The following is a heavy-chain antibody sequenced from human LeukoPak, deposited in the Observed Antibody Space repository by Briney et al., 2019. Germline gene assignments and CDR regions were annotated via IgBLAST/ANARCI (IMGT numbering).Heavy chain of an antibody. CDR3: ASHYDSSGYSYLDY. Sequence: SETLSLTCSVSGGSINGYYWSWIRQPPGKGLEWIGYIYNSGTTNYNPSLESRVSILVDTSKKQISLKMTSVTAADTAVYYCASHYDSSGYSYLDYWGQGTLVTVSS. D-gene: IGHD3-22*01. V-gene: IGHV4-59*01. J-gene: IGHJ4*02. CDR2: IYNSGTT. CDR1: GGSINGYY.